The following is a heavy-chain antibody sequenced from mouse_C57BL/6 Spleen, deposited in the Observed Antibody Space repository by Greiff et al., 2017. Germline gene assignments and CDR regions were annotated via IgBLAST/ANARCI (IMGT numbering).Heavy chain of an antibody. CDR1: GYAFSSSW. D-gene: IGHD2-4*01. J-gene: IGHJ2*01. Sequence: QVQLKQSGPELVKPGASVKISCKASGYAFSSSWMNWVKQRPGKGLEWIGRIYPGDGDTNYNGKFKGKATLTADTSSSTAYMQLSSLTSEDSAVYFCARYDSYYFDYWGQGTTLTVSS. V-gene: IGHV1-82*01. CDR3: ARYDSYYFDY. CDR2: IYPGDGDT.